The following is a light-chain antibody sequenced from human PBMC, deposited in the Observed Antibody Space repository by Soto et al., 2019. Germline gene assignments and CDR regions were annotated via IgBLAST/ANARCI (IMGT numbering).Light chain of an antibody. V-gene: IGKV3-15*01. J-gene: IGKJ4*01. CDR2: GAS. Sequence: EIVMTQAPATVSVSPGERATLSCRASQSVSGNLAWYQQRPGQAPRLLIYGASTRATGIPARFSGSGSGTEFTLTISSLQSEDFAVYYCQQYNNWPPLTFGGGTKVEIK. CDR1: QSVSGN. CDR3: QQYNNWPPLT.